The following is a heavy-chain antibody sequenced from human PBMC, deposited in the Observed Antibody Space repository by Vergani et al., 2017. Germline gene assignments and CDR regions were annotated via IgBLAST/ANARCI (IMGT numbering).Heavy chain of an antibody. CDR1: GFTFSTYS. Sequence: EVQLVESGGGLVKPGGSLRLSCAASGFTFSTYSMNWVRQAPGKGLEWVSSISSSSTYIYSADSVKGRFSISRDNSKNTLYLQMNSLRAEDTAVYYCAKTGMGGDAFDIWGQGTMVTVSS. V-gene: IGHV3-21*04. CDR2: ISSSSTYI. J-gene: IGHJ3*02. D-gene: IGHD6-13*01. CDR3: AKTGMGGDAFDI.